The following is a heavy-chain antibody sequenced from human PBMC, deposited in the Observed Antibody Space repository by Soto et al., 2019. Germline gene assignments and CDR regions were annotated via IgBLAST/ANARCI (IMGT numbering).Heavy chain of an antibody. J-gene: IGHJ6*02. CDR3: AREPNLYRSSWYRHYYGMDV. CDR2: INHIGST. Sequence: SETLSLTCAVSGGSLRGYYWSWIRQPPGKRLEWIGEINHIGSTNYNPSLKSRVTMSVDTSKNQFSLKLSSVTAADTAVYYCAREPNLYRSSWYRHYYGMDVWGQGTTVTVSS. CDR1: GGSLRGYY. D-gene: IGHD6-13*01. V-gene: IGHV4-34*01.